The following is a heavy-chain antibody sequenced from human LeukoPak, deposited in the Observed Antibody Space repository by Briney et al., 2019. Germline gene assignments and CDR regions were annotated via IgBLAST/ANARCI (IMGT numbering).Heavy chain of an antibody. CDR2: INHSGST. CDR3: ASFKREQSGSGLDY. V-gene: IGHV4-34*01. Sequence: SETLSLTCAVYGGSFSGYYWSWIRQPPGKGLEWIGEINHSGSTNYNPSLKSRVTISVDTSKNQFSLKLSSVTAADTAVYYCASFKREQSGSGLDYWGQGTLVTVSS. J-gene: IGHJ4*02. CDR1: GGSFSGYY. D-gene: IGHD6-19*01.